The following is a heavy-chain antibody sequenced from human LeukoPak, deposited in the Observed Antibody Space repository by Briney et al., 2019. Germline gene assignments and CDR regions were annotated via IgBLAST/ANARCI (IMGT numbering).Heavy chain of an antibody. CDR1: GYTFTSYG. V-gene: IGHV1-18*01. CDR3: ARAAGTAARGYCYYMDV. Sequence: ASVKVSCKASGYTFTSYGISWVRQAPGQGLEWMGWISAYNGNTNYAQKLQGRVTMTTDTSTSTAYMELRSLRSDDTAVYYCARAAGTAARGYCYYMDVWGKGTTVTVSS. D-gene: IGHD6-19*01. J-gene: IGHJ6*03. CDR2: ISAYNGNT.